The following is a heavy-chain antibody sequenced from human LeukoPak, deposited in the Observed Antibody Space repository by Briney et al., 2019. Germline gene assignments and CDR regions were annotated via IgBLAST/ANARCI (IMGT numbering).Heavy chain of an antibody. Sequence: SETLSLTCTVSGGSMSSHYWSWIRQPPGKGLEWIGYISYSGSTNYNPSLKSRVTISVDTSKNQFSLKLSSVTAADTAVYYCAREVGYSSGWSDWFDPWGQGTLVTVSS. J-gene: IGHJ5*02. CDR2: ISYSGST. CDR3: AREVGYSSGWSDWFDP. CDR1: GGSMSSHY. D-gene: IGHD6-19*01. V-gene: IGHV4-59*11.